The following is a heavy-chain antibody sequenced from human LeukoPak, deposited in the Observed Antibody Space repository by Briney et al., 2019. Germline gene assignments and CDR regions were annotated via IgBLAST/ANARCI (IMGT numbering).Heavy chain of an antibody. J-gene: IGHJ4*02. CDR2: IHYSGST. CDR3: ARIFGVVIDY. V-gene: IGHV4-59*01. Sequence: AETLSLTCTASGGSISSNYWSWIRQPPGKGLEWIGYIHYSGSTYYNPSLKSRVTMSLDTSKNLFSLKLSSVTAADTAVYYCARIFGVVIDYWGPGSLVTVSS. D-gene: IGHD3-3*01. CDR1: GGSISSNY.